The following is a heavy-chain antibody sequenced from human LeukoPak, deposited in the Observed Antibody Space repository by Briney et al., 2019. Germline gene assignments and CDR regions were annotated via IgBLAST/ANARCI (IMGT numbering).Heavy chain of an antibody. CDR1: GYTFISYW. CDR2: IYPGDSDT. D-gene: IGHD3-10*01. V-gene: IGHV5-51*01. Sequence: GESLQIPCKGSGYTFISYWIGWVRQMPGKGLEWMGIIYPGDSDTRYSPSFQGQVTISADKSISTAYLQWSSLKASDTAMYYCARNPRLLWFGELSNWGQGTLVTVSS. CDR3: ARNPRLLWFGELSN. J-gene: IGHJ4*02.